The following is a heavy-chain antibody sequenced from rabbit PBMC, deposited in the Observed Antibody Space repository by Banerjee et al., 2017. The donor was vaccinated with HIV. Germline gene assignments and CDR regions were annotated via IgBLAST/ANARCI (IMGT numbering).Heavy chain of an antibody. V-gene: IGHV1S45*01. CDR2: IYAGSSGST. D-gene: IGHD6-1*01. CDR1: GFDFSSNA. J-gene: IGHJ4*01. CDR3: GRDRDGDAGYGSVAL. Sequence: QEQLEESGGDLVQPEGSLTLTCKASGFDFSSNAMCWVRQAPGKGLEWIACIYAGSSGSTWYASWAKGRFTISKTSSTTVTLQMTSLTAADTATYFCGRDRDGDAGYGSVALCGPGTLVTV.